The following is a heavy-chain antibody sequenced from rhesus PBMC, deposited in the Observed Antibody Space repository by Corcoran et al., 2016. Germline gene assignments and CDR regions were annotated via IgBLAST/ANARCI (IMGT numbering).Heavy chain of an antibody. CDR3: TRSSWSKAFYF. J-gene: IGHJ3*01. V-gene: IGHV3-134*01. Sequence: EVQLVESGGGLVRPGGSLRLSCAASGFTFDDYAMRWVRQAPGKGMEWVSRSRWNSGTIYYAASVKGRFTISRDNAKNSLFLQRDRRRAEDTAVDYCTRSSWSKAFYFWGQGLRVTVSS. CDR1: GFTFDDYA. CDR2: SRWNSGTI. D-gene: IGHD6-13*01.